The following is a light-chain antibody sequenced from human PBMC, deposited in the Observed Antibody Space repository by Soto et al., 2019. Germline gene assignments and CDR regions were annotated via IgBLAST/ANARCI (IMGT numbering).Light chain of an antibody. V-gene: IGKV3-20*01. CDR1: QSVSSSY. Sequence: ILMTQAPFTLCFLQGPRASLSCRHSQSVSSSYLAWYQQKPGQAPRLLIYDTSSRATGIPDRFSGSGSGTDFTLSISRLEPEDFAVYYCQRCASSPLITFGEGTRVEIK. CDR3: QRCASSPLIT. J-gene: IGKJ4*01. CDR2: DTS.